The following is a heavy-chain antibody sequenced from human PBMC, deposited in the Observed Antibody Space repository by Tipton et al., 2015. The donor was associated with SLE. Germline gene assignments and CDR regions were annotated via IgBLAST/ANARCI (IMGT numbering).Heavy chain of an antibody. J-gene: IGHJ6*02. CDR3: ARGHYGMDA. CDR2: IKKDGSEK. Sequence: GSLRLSCAASGFNFSHYAMEWVRQAPGAALEWVASIKKDGSEKYYVESVKGRFTISRDNAKNSLFLQMNSLRGEDTAVYYCARGHYGMDAWGQGATVTVSS. V-gene: IGHV3-7*01. CDR1: GFNFSHYA.